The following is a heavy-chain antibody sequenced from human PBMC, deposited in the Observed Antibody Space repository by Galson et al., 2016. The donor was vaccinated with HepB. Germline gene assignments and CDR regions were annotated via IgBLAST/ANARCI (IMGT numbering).Heavy chain of an antibody. D-gene: IGHD4-23*01. Sequence: SLRLSCAASGFAFSSHWMHWVRQDLGKGLVWVSRINSDGTISNYADSVRGRFTISRDNAKSTLYLQMNSLRAADTAVYFCVRDHSVVPTTAYNWFDPWGRGTLVTVSS. CDR1: GFAFSSHW. J-gene: IGHJ5*02. CDR2: INSDGTIS. V-gene: IGHV3-74*01. CDR3: VRDHSVVPTTAYNWFDP.